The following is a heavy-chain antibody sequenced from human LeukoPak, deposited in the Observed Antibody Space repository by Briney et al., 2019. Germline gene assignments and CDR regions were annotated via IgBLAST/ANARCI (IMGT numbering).Heavy chain of an antibody. J-gene: IGHJ4*02. CDR1: GGSLSSSSYY. Sequence: PSETLSLTCTVSGGSLSSSSYYWGWIRQPPGKGLEWIGSIYYSGSTYYNPSLKSRVTISVDTSKNQFSLKLSSVTAADTAVYYCARQGWIAAAGTSDYWGQGTLVTVSS. CDR3: ARQGWIAAAGTSDY. CDR2: IYYSGST. V-gene: IGHV4-39*01. D-gene: IGHD6-13*01.